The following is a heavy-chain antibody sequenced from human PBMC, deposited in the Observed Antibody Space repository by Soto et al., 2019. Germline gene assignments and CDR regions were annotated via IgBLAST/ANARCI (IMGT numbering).Heavy chain of an antibody. D-gene: IGHD3-10*01. CDR1: GGSISSHN. V-gene: IGHV4-59*08. CDR3: VRQGFGALHGLVDV. J-gene: IGHJ6*02. Sequence: QVQLQESGPGLVKPSETLSLICSDSGGSISSHNWGWIRLPPGKGLEWIGYIRDSGDTNYNPSLNSRVTMSLDTYKKEFSLKLTSVTAADAAVYYCVRQGFGALHGLVDVWGQGTTVTVSS. CDR2: IRDSGDT.